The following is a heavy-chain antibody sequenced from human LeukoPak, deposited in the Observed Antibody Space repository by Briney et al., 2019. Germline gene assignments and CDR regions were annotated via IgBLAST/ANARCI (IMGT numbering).Heavy chain of an antibody. V-gene: IGHV4-4*07. D-gene: IGHD4-23*01. J-gene: IGHJ5*01. CDR1: GGSISGDY. CDR3: ARNHGGWFDS. CDR2: IYTTGST. Sequence: SETLSLTCTVSGGSISGDYWSWIRQPAGKGLEWIGRIYTTGSTNYNPSLKSRVTISVDTSKNQFSLRLNSVTAADTAVYYCARNHGGWFDSWGQGTLVTVSS.